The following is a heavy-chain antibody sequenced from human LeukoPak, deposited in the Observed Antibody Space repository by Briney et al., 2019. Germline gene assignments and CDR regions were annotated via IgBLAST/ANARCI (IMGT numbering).Heavy chain of an antibody. CDR3: AKGSRLREGGSYRF. Sequence: SVNDSCKASGGIYSSYAINWVRQAPGQEREGMGGILPIIGSANYAQKFQGGVTNPADKSTRAAYMEVSRLRSEGTHLYYFAKGSRLREGGSYRFWGQGTLVTVSS. D-gene: IGHD3-16*02. J-gene: IGHJ4*02. CDR1: GGIYSSYA. V-gene: IGHV1-69*06. CDR2: ILPIIGSA.